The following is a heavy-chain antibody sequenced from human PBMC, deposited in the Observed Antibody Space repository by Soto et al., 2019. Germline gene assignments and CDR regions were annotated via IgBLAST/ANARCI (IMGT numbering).Heavy chain of an antibody. Sequence: EVQLVESGGGLVQPGGSLRLSCAASGFTFSTYSMNWVRQAPGKGLEWVSHISSSSSPIYYADSVKGRFTISRDNAKNSLYLQMNSLGDEDTAVYYCATERWSGNEFDYWGQGTQVTVSS. V-gene: IGHV3-48*02. CDR3: ATERWSGNEFDY. J-gene: IGHJ4*02. D-gene: IGHD5-12*01. CDR1: GFTFSTYS. CDR2: ISSSSSPI.